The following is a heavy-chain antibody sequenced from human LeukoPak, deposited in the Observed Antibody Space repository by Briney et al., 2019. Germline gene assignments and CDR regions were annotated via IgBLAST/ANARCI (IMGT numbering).Heavy chain of an antibody. Sequence: GGSLRLSCVASGFTLSSFSTYWMSWIRQAPGKGLEWVANIKQDGSEKYYVDSVKGRFTISRDNAKNSLYLQMNSLRAEDTAMYYCTRILVGGNRAFDIWGQGAMATVSS. D-gene: IGHD2-21*01. CDR1: GFTLSSFSTYW. V-gene: IGHV3-7*01. J-gene: IGHJ3*02. CDR2: IKQDGSEK. CDR3: TRILVGGNRAFDI.